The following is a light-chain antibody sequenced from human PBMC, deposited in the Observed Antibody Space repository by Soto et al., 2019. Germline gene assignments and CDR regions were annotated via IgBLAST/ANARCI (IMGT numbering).Light chain of an antibody. CDR2: EVS. J-gene: IGLJ1*01. Sequence: QSVLTQLASVSGSPGQSITISCTGTNSDIGGYNYVSWYQQHSGKAPKLIIYEVSNRPSGVSNRFSGSKSGNTASLAISGLQAEDEADYYCSSYSGSSPLDVFGTGTKVTVL. CDR3: SSYSGSSPLDV. V-gene: IGLV2-14*01. CDR1: NSDIGGYNY.